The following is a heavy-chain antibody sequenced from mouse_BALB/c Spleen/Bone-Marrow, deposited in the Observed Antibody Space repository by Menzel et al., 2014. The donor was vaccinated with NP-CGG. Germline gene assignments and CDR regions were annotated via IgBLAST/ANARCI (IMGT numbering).Heavy chain of an antibody. D-gene: IGHD1-1*01. CDR2: IDPANGNT. J-gene: IGHJ1*01. CDR3: ARGGSSYGWYFDV. CDR1: GFNIKDTY. Sequence: LVESGAELVKPGASVKLSCTASGFNIKDTYMHWVKQRPEQGLEWIGRIDPANGNTKYDPKFQGKATITADTSSNTAYLQLSSRTSEDTAVYYCARGGSSYGWYFDVWGAGTTVTVSS. V-gene: IGHV14-3*02.